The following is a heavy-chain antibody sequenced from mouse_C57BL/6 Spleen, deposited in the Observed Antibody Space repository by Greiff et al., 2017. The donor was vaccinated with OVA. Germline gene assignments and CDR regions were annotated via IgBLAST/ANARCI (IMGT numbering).Heavy chain of an antibody. CDR2: ISDGGSYT. CDR1: GFTFSSYA. J-gene: IGHJ2*01. CDR3: ARDRDYEGYFDY. Sequence: EVKVEESGGGLVKPGGSLKLSCAASGFTFSSYAMSWVRQTPEKRLEWVATISDGGSYTYYPDNVKGRFTISRDNAKNNLYLQMSHLKSEDTAMYYCARDRDYEGYFDYWGQGTTLTVSS. D-gene: IGHD2-4*01. V-gene: IGHV5-4*01.